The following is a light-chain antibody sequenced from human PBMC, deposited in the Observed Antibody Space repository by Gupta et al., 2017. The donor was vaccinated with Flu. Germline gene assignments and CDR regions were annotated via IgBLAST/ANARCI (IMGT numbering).Light chain of an antibody. CDR3: SSYAGSNNWV. CDR1: SSDVGGYNY. CDR2: EVS. V-gene: IGLV2-8*01. Sequence: QSALTQPPSASGSPGQSVTISCIGTSSDVGGYNYVSWYQQHPGKAPKLMIYEVSKRPSGVHDRFSGSKSGNTASLTVSGLQAEDEADYYCSSYAGSNNWVFGGGTKLPVL. J-gene: IGLJ3*02.